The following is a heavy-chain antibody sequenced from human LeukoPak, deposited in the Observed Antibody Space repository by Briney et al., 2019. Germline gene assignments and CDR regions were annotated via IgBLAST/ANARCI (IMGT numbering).Heavy chain of an antibody. CDR3: ARGPETPIAVAPLATS. CDR1: GFTFSIYA. V-gene: IGHV3-23*01. CDR2: ISDQT. Sequence: GGSLRLSCVVSGFTFSIYAMAWVRQAPGKGLEWVSGISDQTYYTDSVRGRFTISRDNSKNTLYLQMNSLRAEDTAVYYCARGPETPIAVAPLATSWGQGTLVTVSS. D-gene: IGHD6-19*01. J-gene: IGHJ4*02.